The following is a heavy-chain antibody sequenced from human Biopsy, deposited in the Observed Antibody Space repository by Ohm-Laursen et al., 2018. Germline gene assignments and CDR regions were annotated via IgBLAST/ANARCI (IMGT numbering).Heavy chain of an antibody. CDR2: VSTYNGNT. CDR1: GYIFTSFG. CDR3: ARVREGGLLDY. V-gene: IGHV1-18*01. D-gene: IGHD3-16*01. Sequence: SVKVSCKGSGYIFTSFGVSWVRQAPGHGLEWMGWVSTYNGNTEYEQKFQGRVTMTTDTSANTAYVELRSLRSDDTAVYFCARVREGGLLDYWGQGTPVTVSS. J-gene: IGHJ4*02.